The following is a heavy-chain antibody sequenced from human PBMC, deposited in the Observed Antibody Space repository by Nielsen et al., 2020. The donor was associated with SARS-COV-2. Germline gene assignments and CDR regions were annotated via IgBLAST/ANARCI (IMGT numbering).Heavy chain of an antibody. V-gene: IGHV3-21*01. D-gene: IGHD6-13*01. CDR3: ASLYSSSWYLDY. CDR1: GFIFSDYN. Sequence: GESLKISCAASGFIFSDYNMNWVRQAPGKGLEWVSFISSRSDYIYYADSMKGRFTISRDNAKNSLYLQMNSLRAEDTAVYYCASLYSSSWYLDYWGQGTLVTVSS. J-gene: IGHJ4*02. CDR2: ISSRSDYI.